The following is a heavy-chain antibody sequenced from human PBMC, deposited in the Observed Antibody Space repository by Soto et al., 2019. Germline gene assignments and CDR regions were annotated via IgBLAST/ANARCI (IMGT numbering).Heavy chain of an antibody. J-gene: IGHJ5*02. D-gene: IGHD6-6*01. CDR2: INHSGST. CDR1: GGSFSGYY. CDR3: ARNFRPISSIAERNWFDP. V-gene: IGHV4-34*01. Sequence: SETLSLTCAVYGGSFSGYYWSWIRQPPGKGLEWIGEINHSGSTNYNPSLKSRVTISVDTSKNQFSLKLSSVTAADTAVYYCARNFRPISSIAERNWFDPWGQGTLVTVSS.